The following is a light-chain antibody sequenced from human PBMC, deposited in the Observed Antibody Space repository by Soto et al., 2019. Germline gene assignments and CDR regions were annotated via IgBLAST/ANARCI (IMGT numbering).Light chain of an antibody. J-gene: IGKJ4*01. CDR3: QKYNSAPQGT. Sequence: DIQMTQSPSSLSASVGDRVTITCRASQGISDYLAWYQQKPGKVPKLLIYAASTLQSGVPSRFSGSGSGTDFTLTISSLQPEDVATYYCQKYNSAPQGTFGGGTKVEIK. CDR1: QGISDY. CDR2: AAS. V-gene: IGKV1-27*01.